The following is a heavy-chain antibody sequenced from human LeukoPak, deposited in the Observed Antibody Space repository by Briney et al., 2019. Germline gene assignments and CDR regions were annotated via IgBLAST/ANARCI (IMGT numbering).Heavy chain of an antibody. V-gene: IGHV1-2*02. J-gene: IGHJ4*02. CDR2: VKPKSGGT. Sequence: ASVQVTCKASGYTFTDYHIHWVRQAPAQGLAWMGLVKPKSGGTDYALKFQGRLTLTCDTPISTAYLELSGLRSDDTAVYYSARDPITVVSLHFDYCGQGTLVTVSS. CDR1: GYTFTDYH. D-gene: IGHD4-17*01. CDR3: ARDPITVVSLHFDY.